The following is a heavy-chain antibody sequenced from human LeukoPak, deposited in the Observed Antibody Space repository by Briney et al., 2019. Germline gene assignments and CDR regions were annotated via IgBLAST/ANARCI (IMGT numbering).Heavy chain of an antibody. CDR1: GFTFSTYV. J-gene: IGHJ4*02. CDR2: ISGSGDT. D-gene: IGHD6-19*01. V-gene: IGHV3-23*01. CDR3: VGTGPLSSNGWDFNY. Sequence: GGSLRLSCTASGFTFSTYVMSWVRQTPGKALEWVSSISGSGDTEYADSVKGRFIISRDNSKNMLFLQMNSLRAEDTAVYYCVGTGPLSSNGWDFNYWGQGTLVTVSS.